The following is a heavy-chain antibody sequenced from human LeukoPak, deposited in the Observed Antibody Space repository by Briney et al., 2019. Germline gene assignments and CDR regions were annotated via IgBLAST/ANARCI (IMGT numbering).Heavy chain of an antibody. D-gene: IGHD2-21*02. Sequence: GGSLRLSCAASGFTFSSYSMNWVRQAPGKGLEWVSSISSSGSYIYYLDSVRGRFTISRDNAKNSLYLQMNSLRAEDTAVYYCARDPYCGGDCYPEYFQHWGQGTLVTVSS. CDR1: GFTFSSYS. J-gene: IGHJ1*01. V-gene: IGHV3-21*01. CDR2: ISSSGSYI. CDR3: ARDPYCGGDCYPEYFQH.